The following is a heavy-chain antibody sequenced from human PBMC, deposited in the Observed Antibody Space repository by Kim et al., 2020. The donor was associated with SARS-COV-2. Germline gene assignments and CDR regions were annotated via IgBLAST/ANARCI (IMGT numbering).Heavy chain of an antibody. J-gene: IGHJ6*02. CDR1: GFTFGDYA. Sequence: GGSLRLSCTASGFTFGDYAMSWFRQAPGKGLEWVGFIRSKAYGGTTEYAASVKGRFTISRDDSKSIAYLQMNSLKTEDTAVYYCTREANSGSYYYYYYGMDVWGQGTTVTVSS. D-gene: IGHD1-26*01. CDR3: TREANSGSYYYYYYGMDV. CDR2: IRSKAYGGTT. V-gene: IGHV3-49*03.